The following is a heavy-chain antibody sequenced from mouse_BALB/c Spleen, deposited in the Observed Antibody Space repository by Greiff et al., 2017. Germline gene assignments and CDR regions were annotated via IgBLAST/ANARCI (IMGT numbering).Heavy chain of an antibody. CDR3: ARGTARATAWFAY. D-gene: IGHD3-2*01. J-gene: IGHJ3*01. Sequence: VQRVESGPGLVAPSQSLSITCTVSGFSLTSYGVHWVRQPPGKGLEWLGVIWAGGSTNYNSALMSRLSISKDNSKSQVFLKMNSLQTDDTAMYYCARGTARATAWFAYWGQGTLVTVSA. CDR2: IWAGGST. CDR1: GFSLTSYG. V-gene: IGHV2-9*02.